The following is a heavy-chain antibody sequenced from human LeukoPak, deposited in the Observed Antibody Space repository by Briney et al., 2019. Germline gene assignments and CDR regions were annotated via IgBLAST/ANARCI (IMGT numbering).Heavy chain of an antibody. Sequence: GGSLRLSCAASGFTFSSYGMTWVRQAPGKGLEWVSYIRSGGSTIYYADSVKGRFTISRDNAKNSLYLQMNSLRAEDTAVYYCARDFGRWFLDYWGQGTLVTVSS. J-gene: IGHJ4*02. CDR3: ARDFGRWFLDY. CDR2: IRSGGSTI. V-gene: IGHV3-48*04. CDR1: GFTFSSYG. D-gene: IGHD4-23*01.